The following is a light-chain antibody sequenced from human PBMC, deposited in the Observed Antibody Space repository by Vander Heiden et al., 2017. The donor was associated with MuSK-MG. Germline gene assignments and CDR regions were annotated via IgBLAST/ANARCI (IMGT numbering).Light chain of an antibody. CDR3: SSYTTSGGRV. CDR1: YHDVGGFNH. CDR2: EVS. V-gene: IGLV2-14*01. Sequence: QSALTQPASVSGSPGQSITISCTGTYHDVGGFNHVSWYQQHPGKAPKLIIFEVSNRPSGVSNRFSGSKSGNTASLTISGRQAEDEADYYCSSYTTSGGRVFGTGTQVTV. J-gene: IGLJ1*01.